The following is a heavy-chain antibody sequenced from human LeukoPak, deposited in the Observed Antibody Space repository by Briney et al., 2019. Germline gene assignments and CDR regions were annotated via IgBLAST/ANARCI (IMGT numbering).Heavy chain of an antibody. CDR2: ISYDGSNK. V-gene: IGHV3-30*18. CDR3: AKAYRNWNYPDY. CDR1: GFTFSSYG. J-gene: IGHJ4*02. D-gene: IGHD1-7*01. Sequence: GGSLRLSCAASGFTFSSYGMHWVRQAPGKGLEWVAVISYDGSNKYYADSVKGRLTISRDNSKNTLYLQMNSLRAEDTAVYYCAKAYRNWNYPDYWGQGTLVTVSS.